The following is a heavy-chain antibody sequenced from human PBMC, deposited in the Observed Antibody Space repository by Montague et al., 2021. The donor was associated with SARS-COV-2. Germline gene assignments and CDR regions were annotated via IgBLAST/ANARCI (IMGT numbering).Heavy chain of an antibody. J-gene: IGHJ4*02. CDR3: AGSNSGLDSGGL. V-gene: IGHV3-7*01. Sequence: SLRLSCAASGFNFGNYWMTWVRQAPGEGLEWVANIKQDGSEKYYEDSVKGRFTIPRDNAKNSVYLQMNSLRVEDAAVYYCAGSNSGLDSGGLWGQGTLVTVSS. D-gene: IGHD5-12*01. CDR1: GFNFGNYW. CDR2: IKQDGSEK.